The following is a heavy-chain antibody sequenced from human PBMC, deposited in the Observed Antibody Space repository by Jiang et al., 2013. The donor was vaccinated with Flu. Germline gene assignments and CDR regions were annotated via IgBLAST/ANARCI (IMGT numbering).Heavy chain of an antibody. V-gene: IGHV1-69*04. Sequence: SGAEVKKPGSSVKVSCKASGGTFSSYTISWVRQAPGQGLEWMGRIIPILGIANYAQKFQGRVTITADKSTSTAYMELSSLRSEDTAVYYCASSMGGSDTAMPYWGQGTLVTVSS. D-gene: IGHD5-18*01. CDR2: IIPILGIA. CDR3: ASSMGGSDTAMPY. J-gene: IGHJ4*02. CDR1: GGTFSSYT.